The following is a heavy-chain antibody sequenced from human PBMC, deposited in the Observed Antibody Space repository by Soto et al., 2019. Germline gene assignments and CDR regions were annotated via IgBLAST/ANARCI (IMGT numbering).Heavy chain of an antibody. J-gene: IGHJ6*02. CDR3: AYIVRENYGMDV. CDR2: LYYSGST. D-gene: IGHD2-15*01. V-gene: IGHV4-61*01. CDR1: GGSVSSGSYY. Sequence: QVQLQESGPGLVKPSETLSLTCTVSGGSVSSGSYYWSWIRHPPGKGLEWIGNLYYSGSTNYNPSLKSRITIPVDTSHNQFSLKLSSVTAADTAVYYCAYIVRENYGMDVWGRRNTVTVSS.